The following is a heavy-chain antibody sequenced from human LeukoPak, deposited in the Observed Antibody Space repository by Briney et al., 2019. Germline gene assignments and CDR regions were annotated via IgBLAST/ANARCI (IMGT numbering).Heavy chain of an antibody. CDR2: ISSSGSII. Sequence: GGSLRLSCAAPGFTFSSYEMNWVRQAPGKGLEWVSYISSSGSIIYYADSVKGRFTISRDNAKNSLYLQMNSLRAEDTAVYYCASSYYDSSGYYYDAFHIWGQGTMVTVSS. D-gene: IGHD3-22*01. V-gene: IGHV3-48*03. CDR1: GFTFSSYE. CDR3: ASSYYDSSGYYYDAFHI. J-gene: IGHJ3*02.